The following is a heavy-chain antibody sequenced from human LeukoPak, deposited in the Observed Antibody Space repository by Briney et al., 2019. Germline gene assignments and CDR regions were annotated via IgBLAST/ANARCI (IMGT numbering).Heavy chain of an antibody. CDR2: IYYSGST. V-gene: IGHV4-39*07. CDR1: GGSISSSSYY. CDR3: ARGADWIAAAGTEYFDY. D-gene: IGHD6-13*01. Sequence: SETLSLTCTVSGGSISSSSYYWGWIRQPPGKGLEWIGSIYYSGSTYYNPSLKSRVTISVDTSKNQFSLKLSSVTAADTAVYYCARGADWIAAAGTEYFDYWGQGTLVTVSS. J-gene: IGHJ4*02.